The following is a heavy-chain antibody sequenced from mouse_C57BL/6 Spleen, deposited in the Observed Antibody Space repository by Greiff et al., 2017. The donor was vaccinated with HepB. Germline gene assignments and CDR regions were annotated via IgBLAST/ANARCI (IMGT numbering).Heavy chain of an antibody. CDR1: GYTFTDYE. J-gene: IGHJ2*01. D-gene: IGHD2-5*01. CDR3: TRAPYYSNY. V-gene: IGHV1-15*01. CDR2: IDPETGGT. Sequence: VQLVESGAELVRPGASVTLSCKASGYTFTDYEMHWVKQTPVHGLEWIGAIDPETGGTAYNQKFKGKAILTADKSSSTAYMELRSLTSEDSAVYYCTRAPYYSNYWGQGTTLTVSS.